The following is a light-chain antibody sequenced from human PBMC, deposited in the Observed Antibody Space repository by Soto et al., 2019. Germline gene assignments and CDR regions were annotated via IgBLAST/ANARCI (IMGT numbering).Light chain of an antibody. CDR1: SSDAGGYNY. J-gene: IGLJ1*01. V-gene: IGLV2-14*01. Sequence: QSVLTQRASVSGSPGQSITISCTGTSSDAGGYNYVSWYQQHPGKAPKFMIYDVSNRPSGVSNRFSGSKSGNTASLTISGLQAEDEADYYCSSYTTSNTRQIVFGTGTKLTVL. CDR3: SSYTTSNTRQIV. CDR2: DVS.